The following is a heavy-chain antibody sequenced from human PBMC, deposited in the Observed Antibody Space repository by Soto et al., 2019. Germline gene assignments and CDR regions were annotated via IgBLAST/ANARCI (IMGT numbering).Heavy chain of an antibody. CDR3: ARDITMVRGVIISHFDY. V-gene: IGHV4-30-2*01. D-gene: IGHD3-10*01. CDR1: GGSISSGGYS. CDR2: IYHSGST. J-gene: IGHJ4*02. Sequence: SETLSLTCAVSGGSISSGGYSWSWIRQPPGKGLEWIGYIYHSGSTYYNPSLKSRVTISVDRSKNQFSLKLSSVTAADTAVYYCARDITMVRGVIISHFDYWGQGTLVTVSS.